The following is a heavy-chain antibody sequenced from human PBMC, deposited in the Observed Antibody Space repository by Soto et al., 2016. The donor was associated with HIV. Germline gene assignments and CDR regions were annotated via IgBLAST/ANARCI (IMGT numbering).Heavy chain of an antibody. Sequence: VQLVESGGGVVQPGRSLRLSCAASGFTFSSYAMHWVRQAPGKGLEWVAVISYDGSNKYYADSVKGRFTISRDNSKNTLYLQMNSLRAEDTAVYYCARELEMATHYYYYYGMDVVGTKGPRSTVSS. D-gene: IGHD5-12*01. CDR3: ARELEMATHYYYYYGMDV. CDR2: ISYDGSNK. J-gene: IGHJ6*02. V-gene: IGHV3-30*04. CDR1: GFTFSSYA.